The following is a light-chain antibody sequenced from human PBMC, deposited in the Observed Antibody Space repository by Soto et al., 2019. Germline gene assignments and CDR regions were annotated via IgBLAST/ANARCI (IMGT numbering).Light chain of an antibody. V-gene: IGLV2-14*01. CDR2: EVS. J-gene: IGLJ1*01. Sequence: QAVVTQPASVSGSPGQSITISCTGTSSDVGGYNYVSWYQQHPGKAPKLIIYEVSNRPSGVSNRFSGSKSDNTASLTISGLQAEDEADYYCSSYTSSNTYVFGTGTQLTVL. CDR1: SSDVGGYNY. CDR3: SSYTSSNTYV.